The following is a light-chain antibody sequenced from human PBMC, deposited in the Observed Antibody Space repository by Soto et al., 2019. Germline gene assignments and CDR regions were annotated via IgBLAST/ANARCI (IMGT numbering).Light chain of an antibody. Sequence: EIVLTQSPATLSLSPGERATLSCRASQRVRNYLAWYQQKPGQAPRLLIYDASNRATGIPARFSGSGSGTDVTLTISSLEPEDFAVYYCQQRTTWPTFGQGTKVEIK. CDR3: QQRTTWPT. J-gene: IGKJ1*01. V-gene: IGKV3-11*01. CDR2: DAS. CDR1: QRVRNY.